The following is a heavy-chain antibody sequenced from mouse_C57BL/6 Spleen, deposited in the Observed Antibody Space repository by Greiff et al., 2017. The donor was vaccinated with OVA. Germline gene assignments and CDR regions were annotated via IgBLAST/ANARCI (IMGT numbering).Heavy chain of an antibody. CDR1: GFTFSSYA. CDR3: ARDRGERAWFAY. CDR2: ISDGGSYT. J-gene: IGHJ3*01. D-gene: IGHD3-1*01. V-gene: IGHV5-4*01. Sequence: EVQGVESGGGLVKPGGSLKLSCAASGFTFSSYAMSWVRQTPEKRLEWVATISDGGSYTYYPDNVKGRCTISRDHAKNNLYLQMSHLKSEDTAMYYCARDRGERAWFAYWGQGTLVTVSA.